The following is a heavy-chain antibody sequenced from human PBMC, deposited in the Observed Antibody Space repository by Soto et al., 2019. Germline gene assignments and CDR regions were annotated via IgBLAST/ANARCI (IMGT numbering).Heavy chain of an antibody. J-gene: IGHJ4*02. D-gene: IGHD3-3*01. CDR3: ATMERLFDY. Sequence: QLPLVESGGGVVQPGRSLRLSCAASGFTFSDYGMHWVRQAPGTGLEWVAVISYDGSDKYYADSVKGRFTISRDNSKNRLYLQMNSLRAEDTAVYYCATMERLFDYWGQGTLVTVSS. V-gene: IGHV3-30*03. CDR2: ISYDGSDK. CDR1: GFTFSDYG.